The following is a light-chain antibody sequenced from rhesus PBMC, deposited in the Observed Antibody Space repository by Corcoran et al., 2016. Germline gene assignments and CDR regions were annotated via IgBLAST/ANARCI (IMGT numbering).Light chain of an antibody. CDR2: KVS. V-gene: IGKV2-64*01. CDR3: GQGTHWPPT. J-gene: IGKJ1*01. CDR1: QSLVHSNGNTY. Sequence: DVVMTQSPLSLPITPGQPASISCRSSQSLVHSNGNTYLSWYQQKPGQPPRLLFYKVSNRDSGVPDRFSGSGAGTDFTLKISRVEAEDVGVYYCGQGTHWPPTFGQGTKVEIK.